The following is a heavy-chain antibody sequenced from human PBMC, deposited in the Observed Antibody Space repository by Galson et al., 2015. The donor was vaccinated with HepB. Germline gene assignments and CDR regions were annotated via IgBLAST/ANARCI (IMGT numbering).Heavy chain of an antibody. D-gene: IGHD3-22*01. CDR2: IYYSGST. Sequence: LSLTCTVSGGSISSYYWSWIRQPPGKGLEWIGYIYYSGSTNYNPSLKSRVTISVDTSKNQFSLKLSSVTAADTAVYYCARRRVYYYDSSGYYDYWYFDLWGRGTLVTVSS. CDR1: GGSISSYY. CDR3: ARRRVYYYDSSGYYDYWYFDL. J-gene: IGHJ2*01. V-gene: IGHV4-59*08.